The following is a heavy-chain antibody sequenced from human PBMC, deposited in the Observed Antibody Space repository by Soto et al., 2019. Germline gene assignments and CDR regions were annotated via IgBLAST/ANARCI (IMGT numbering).Heavy chain of an antibody. V-gene: IGHV3-23*01. CDR1: GFTFSSYA. CDR2: ISGSGGST. J-gene: IGHJ4*02. CDR3: AASRTLYCTNGVCYATKQWLGPFAY. D-gene: IGHD2-8*01. Sequence: PGGSLRLSCAASGFTFSSYAMSWVRQAPGKGLEWVSAISGSGGSTYYADSVKGRFTISRDNSKNTLYLQMNSLRAEDTAVYYCAASRTLYCTNGVCYATKQWLGPFAYWGQGALVTVSS.